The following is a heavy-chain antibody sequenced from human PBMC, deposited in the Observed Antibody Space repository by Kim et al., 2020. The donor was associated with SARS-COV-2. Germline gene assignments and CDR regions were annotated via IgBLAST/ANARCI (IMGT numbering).Heavy chain of an antibody. V-gene: IGHV1-69*01. Sequence: AIYAQKFQGRVTITADESTGTAHMGLSSLRSEDTAVYYCARLGEYSSGFDYWGQGTLVTVSS. CDR3: ARLGEYSSGFDY. D-gene: IGHD6-19*01. CDR2: A. J-gene: IGHJ4*02.